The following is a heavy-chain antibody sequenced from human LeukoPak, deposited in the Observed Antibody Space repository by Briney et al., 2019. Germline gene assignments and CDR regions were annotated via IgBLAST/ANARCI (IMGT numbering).Heavy chain of an antibody. Sequence: GGSLRLSCAASGFTFSSYGMSWVRQAPGKGLEWVSAITATSSSTHDADSVKGRFTISRDNSKNTLYLQMNSLRAEDTAVYYCARHLLWFGELSGGFDYWGQGTLVTVSS. V-gene: IGHV3-23*01. J-gene: IGHJ4*02. CDR1: GFTFSSYG. CDR3: ARHLLWFGELSGGFDY. CDR2: ITATSSST. D-gene: IGHD3-10*01.